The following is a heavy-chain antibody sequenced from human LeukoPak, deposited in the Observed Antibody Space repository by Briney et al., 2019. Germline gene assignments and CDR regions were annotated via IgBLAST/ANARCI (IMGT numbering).Heavy chain of an antibody. CDR1: GASISGSGYY. Sequence: SETLSLTCTVSGASISGSGYYWDWIREPPGKGLEWIGNIYDSGSTYYNASLQSRVTISIDTSKNQFSLRLSSVTAADTAVYYCARDYDSSGSYRTDEYYFDYWGQGTLVTVSS. J-gene: IGHJ4*02. V-gene: IGHV4-39*07. CDR3: ARDYDSSGSYRTDEYYFDY. D-gene: IGHD3-22*01. CDR2: IYDSGST.